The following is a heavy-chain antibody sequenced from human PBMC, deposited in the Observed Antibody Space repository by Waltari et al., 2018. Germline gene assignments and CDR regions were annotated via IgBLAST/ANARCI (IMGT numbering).Heavy chain of an antibody. V-gene: IGHV6-1*01. Sequence: QVQLQQSGPELVKPSQTLSLTCDISGDSTSSNGVAWNWIRQSPSRGLEWLGRTYYRSKWYNDYAVSVKSRITINPDTSKNQFSLQLNSVTPDDTALYYCARGRNSGFDYWGQGTLVTVSS. CDR3: ARGRNSGFDY. CDR2: TYYRSKWYN. CDR1: GDSTSSNGVA. J-gene: IGHJ4*02. D-gene: IGHD2-15*01.